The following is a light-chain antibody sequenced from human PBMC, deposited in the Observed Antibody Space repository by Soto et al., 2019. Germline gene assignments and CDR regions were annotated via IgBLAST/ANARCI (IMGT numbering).Light chain of an antibody. CDR2: AAS. Sequence: IQLTQSPSSLSASVGDRVTITCRASQGINTFLAWYQQKAGKAPKLLIYAASTLQSGVPSRFSGSGSGTDFTLTITSLQPEDFATYYCQQSYTTPRTFGQGTKVEIQ. J-gene: IGKJ1*01. V-gene: IGKV1-39*01. CDR1: QGINTF. CDR3: QQSYTTPRT.